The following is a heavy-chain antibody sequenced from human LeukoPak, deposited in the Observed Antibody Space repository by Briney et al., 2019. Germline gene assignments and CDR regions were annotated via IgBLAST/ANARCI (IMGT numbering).Heavy chain of an antibody. CDR3: ARDLGVLTGTFFDF. Sequence: GASVKVSCKASGYTFTSYGISWMRQAPGQGLQWMGWISDYNGNTNYALNTSYAQEFQGRVTLTTDTSTSTAYLELRSLRSDDTAIYYCARDLGVLTGTFFDFWGQGTLVTVSS. V-gene: IGHV1-18*01. CDR1: GYTFTSYG. CDR2: ISDYNGNT. D-gene: IGHD3-9*01. J-gene: IGHJ4*02.